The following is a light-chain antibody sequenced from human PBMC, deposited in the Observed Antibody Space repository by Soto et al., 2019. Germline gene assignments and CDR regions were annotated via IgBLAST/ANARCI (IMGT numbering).Light chain of an antibody. CDR1: SSNIGRNY. Sequence: QSVLTQPPSASGTPGQRVTISCSGSSSNIGRNYVYLYQQLPGTAPKLLVFDDNQRPSGVPNRFSDSKSGTSASLTISGLQSEDEADYYCAAWESSVSGRVFGGGTKLTVL. CDR3: AAWESSVSGRV. CDR2: DDN. J-gene: IGLJ3*02. V-gene: IGLV1-47*02.